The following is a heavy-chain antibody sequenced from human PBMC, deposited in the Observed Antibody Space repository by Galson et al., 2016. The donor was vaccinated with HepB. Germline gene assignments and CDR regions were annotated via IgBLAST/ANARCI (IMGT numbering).Heavy chain of an antibody. V-gene: IGHV4-31*03. D-gene: IGHD5-18*01. CDR2: IYDSGRT. CDR3: ARTDSPYWYFDL. J-gene: IGHJ2*01. Sequence: TLSLTCSVSGGSISGSGYFWTWVRQHPGKGLEWIGSIYDSGRTFYNPSLKSRFTISLDTSKNQFSLKLSSVTAADTAVYYCARTDSPYWYFDLWGRGTLVTVSS. CDR1: GGSISGSGYF.